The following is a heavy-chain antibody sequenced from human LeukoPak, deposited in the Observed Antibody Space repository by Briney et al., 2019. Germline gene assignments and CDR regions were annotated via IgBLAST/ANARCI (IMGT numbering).Heavy chain of an antibody. D-gene: IGHD4-17*01. V-gene: IGHV3-21*01. J-gene: IGHJ6*03. CDR2: ISSSSSYI. CDR1: GFTFSSYS. CDR3: ARDYIPTGDYYYYMDV. Sequence: GGSLRLSCAASGFTFSSYSLNWVRQAPGKGLEWVSSISSSSSYIYYADSVKGRFTISRDNAKNSLYLQMNSLRAEDTAVYYCARDYIPTGDYYYYMDVWGKGTTVTVSS.